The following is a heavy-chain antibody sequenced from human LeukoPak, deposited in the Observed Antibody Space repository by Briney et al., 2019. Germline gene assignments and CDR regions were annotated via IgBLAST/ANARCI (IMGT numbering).Heavy chain of an antibody. CDR2: IIPIFGTA. CDR3: ARDELYPEAFDY. Sequence: ASVKVSCKASRGTFSSYTISWVRQAPGQGLEWMGGIIPIFGTANYAQKLQGRVTMTTDTSTSTAYMELRSLRSDDTAVYYCARDELYPEAFDYWGQGTLITVSS. CDR1: RGTFSSYT. V-gene: IGHV1-69*05. J-gene: IGHJ4*02. D-gene: IGHD1-7*01.